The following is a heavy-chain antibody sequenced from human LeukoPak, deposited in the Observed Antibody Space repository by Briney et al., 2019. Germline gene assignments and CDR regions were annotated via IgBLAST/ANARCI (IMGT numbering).Heavy chain of an antibody. Sequence: HPGGSLRLSCAASGFTFDDYAMHWVRQAPGKGLEWVSGISWNSGSIGYADSVKGRFTISRDNAKNSLYLQMNSLRAEDTALYYCAPGRYYYYGMDVWGQGTTVTVSS. CDR3: APGRYYYYGMDV. J-gene: IGHJ6*02. CDR2: ISWNSGSI. CDR1: GFTFDDYA. V-gene: IGHV3-9*01.